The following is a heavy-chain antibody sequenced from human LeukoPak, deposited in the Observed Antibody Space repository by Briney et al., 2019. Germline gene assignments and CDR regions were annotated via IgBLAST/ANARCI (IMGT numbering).Heavy chain of an antibody. D-gene: IGHD6-6*01. V-gene: IGHV3-23*01. Sequence: PGGSLRLSCAASGFTFSSYAMSWVRQAPGKGLEWVSAISGSGGSTYYADSVKGRFTISRDNSKNTLYLQMNSLRAEDTAVYYCAKDLLYSSSPEGFDYWGQGTLVTVSS. CDR3: AKDLLYSSSPEGFDY. CDR2: ISGSGGST. J-gene: IGHJ4*02. CDR1: GFTFSSYA.